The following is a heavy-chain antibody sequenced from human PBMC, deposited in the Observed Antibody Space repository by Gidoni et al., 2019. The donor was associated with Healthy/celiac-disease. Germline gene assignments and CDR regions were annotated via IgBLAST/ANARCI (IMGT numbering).Heavy chain of an antibody. V-gene: IGHV4-38-2*02. D-gene: IGHD6-19*01. CDR2: IYHSGST. CDR3: ARDIAVAGSGWFDP. CDR1: GYSISSGYY. Sequence: QVQLQESGPGLGKPSETLSLTCPVSGYSISSGYYWGWIRQPPGKGLEWIGSIYHSGSTYYNPSLKSRVTISVDTSKNQFSLKLSSVTAADTAVYYCARDIAVAGSGWFDPWGQGTLVTVSS. J-gene: IGHJ5*02.